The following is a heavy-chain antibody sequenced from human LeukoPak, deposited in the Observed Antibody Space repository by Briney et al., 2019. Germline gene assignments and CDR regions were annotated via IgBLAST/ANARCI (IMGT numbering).Heavy chain of an antibody. J-gene: IGHJ4*02. CDR2: IYHSGST. D-gene: IGHD3-3*01. Sequence: PSGTLSLTCAVSGGSISSSNWWSWVRQPPGKGLEWIGEIYHSGSTNYNPSLKGRVTISVDTSKNQFSLKLSSVTAADTAVYYCARGLGDFWSGYYYDYWGQGTLVTVSS. CDR3: ARGLGDFWSGYYYDY. CDR1: GGSISSSNW. V-gene: IGHV4-4*02.